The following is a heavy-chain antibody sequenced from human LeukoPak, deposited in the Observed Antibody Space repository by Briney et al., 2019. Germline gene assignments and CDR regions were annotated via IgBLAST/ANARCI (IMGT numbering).Heavy chain of an antibody. J-gene: IGHJ4*02. V-gene: IGHV3-21*01. Sequence: GGPRRLSGEAPGLTFSPCGMKWFRKAPGKALKWVSSISGSSYHIYYADSVKGRFTISRDNANNLLYLQMNSLRAEDTAVYYCASGTIVGARGADNWGQGTLVTVSS. D-gene: IGHD1-26*01. CDR1: GLTFSPCG. CDR2: ISGSSYHI. CDR3: ASGTIVGARGADN.